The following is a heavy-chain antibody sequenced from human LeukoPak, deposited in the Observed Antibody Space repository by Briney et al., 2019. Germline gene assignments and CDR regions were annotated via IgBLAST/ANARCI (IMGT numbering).Heavy chain of an antibody. D-gene: IGHD3-3*01. V-gene: IGHV3-33*01. CDR2: IWYDGSNK. CDR1: GFTFSSYG. Sequence: GGSLRLSCAASGFTFSSYGMHWVRQAPGKGLEWVAVIWYDGSNKYYADSVKGRFTIFRDNSKNTLYLQMNSLRAEDTAVYYCARERILEYVSPTKYGMDVWGQGTTVTVSS. CDR3: ARERILEYVSPTKYGMDV. J-gene: IGHJ6*02.